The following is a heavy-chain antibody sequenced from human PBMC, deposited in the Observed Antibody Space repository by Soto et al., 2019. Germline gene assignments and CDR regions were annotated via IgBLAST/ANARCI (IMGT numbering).Heavy chain of an antibody. CDR3: ASHIIVTILGYYYGMGV. Sequence: EVRLLESGGGLVQPGGPLRLSCAASGFTFSSYAMSWVRQAPGKGLEWVSTVIGSGGSANYADSVKGRFTISRDSSKNTLYLQMNSLRAAATAVYYCASHIIVTILGYYYGMGVWGQGTRVSVTS. D-gene: IGHD3-16*02. CDR2: VIGSGGSA. CDR1: GFTFSSYA. J-gene: IGHJ6*01. V-gene: IGHV3-23*01.